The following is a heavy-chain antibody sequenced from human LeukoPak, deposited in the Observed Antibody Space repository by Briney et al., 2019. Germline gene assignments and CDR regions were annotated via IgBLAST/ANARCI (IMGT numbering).Heavy chain of an antibody. CDR1: GFAFSDYY. V-gene: IGHV3-11*05. D-gene: IGHD2-2*02. CDR2: IRSSSSYT. CDR3: AREGYTGNFDY. Sequence: PARSLRLSCAASGFAFSDYYMSWIRQAPGQGLDWVPYIRSSSSYTNYVDSVKGRFTICRDNAKNSLYLQMNCRTAEDTAVYYCAREGYTGNFDYWGQGTLVTVSS. J-gene: IGHJ4*02.